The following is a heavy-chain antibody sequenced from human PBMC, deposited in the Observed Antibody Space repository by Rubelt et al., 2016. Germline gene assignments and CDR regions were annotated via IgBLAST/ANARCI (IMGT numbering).Heavy chain of an antibody. Sequence: GKGLEWIGSVYYSGSTYYNPSLKSRVTISVDTSKNQFSLKLSSVTAADTAVYYCARDTPVAGFDYWGQGTLVTVSS. J-gene: IGHJ4*02. V-gene: IGHV4-39*07. CDR3: ARDTPVAGFDY. D-gene: IGHD6-19*01. CDR2: VYYSGST.